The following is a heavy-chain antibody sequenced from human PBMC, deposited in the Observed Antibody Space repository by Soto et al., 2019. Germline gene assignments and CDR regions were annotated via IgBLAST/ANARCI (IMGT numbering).Heavy chain of an antibody. CDR3: AKSGVRYCSGGSCWNYYYYGMDV. V-gene: IGHV3-23*01. D-gene: IGHD2-15*01. CDR2: ISGSGGST. Sequence: GGSLRLSCAASGFTFSSYAMSWVRQAPGKGLEWVSAISGSGGSTYYADSVKGRFTISRDNSKNTLYLQMNSLRAEDTAVYYCAKSGVRYCSGGSCWNYYYYGMDVWGQGTTVTVSS. CDR1: GFTFSSYA. J-gene: IGHJ6*02.